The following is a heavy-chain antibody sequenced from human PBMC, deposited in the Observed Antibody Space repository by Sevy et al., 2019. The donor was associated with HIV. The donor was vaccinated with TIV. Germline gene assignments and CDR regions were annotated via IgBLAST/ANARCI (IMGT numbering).Heavy chain of an antibody. V-gene: IGHV3-48*02. CDR2: ISSSSSTI. D-gene: IGHD3-22*01. CDR3: ARDPRDYYDSSQAYFDL. J-gene: IGHJ2*01. Sequence: GGSLRLSCAASGFNFRTYSMNWVRQAPGKGLEWVSYISSSSSTIFYADSVKGRFTTSRDNAKNSLYLQMNSLRDEDTAVYYCARDPRDYYDSSQAYFDLWGRGTLVTVSS. CDR1: GFNFRTYS.